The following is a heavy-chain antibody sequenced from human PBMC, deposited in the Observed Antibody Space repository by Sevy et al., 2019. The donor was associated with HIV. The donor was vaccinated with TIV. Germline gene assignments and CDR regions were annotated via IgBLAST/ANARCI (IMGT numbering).Heavy chain of an antibody. CDR1: GYTFTSYY. Sequence: ASVKVSCKASGYTFTSYYMHWVRQAPGQGLEWMGIINPSGGSTSYAQKFQGRVTMTRDTSTSTVYMELSSLRSEDTAVYYCARERSKYSSGWYDQGGNAFDIWGQRTMVTVSS. V-gene: IGHV1-46*01. J-gene: IGHJ3*02. D-gene: IGHD6-19*01. CDR2: INPSGGST. CDR3: ARERSKYSSGWYDQGGNAFDI.